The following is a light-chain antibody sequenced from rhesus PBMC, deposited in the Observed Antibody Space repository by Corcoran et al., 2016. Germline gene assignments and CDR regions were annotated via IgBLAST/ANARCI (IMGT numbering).Light chain of an antibody. CDR3: LQHNSYPLT. V-gene: IGKV1-28*01. CDR1: QGISSY. J-gene: IGKJ4*01. Sequence: DIQMTQSPYSLSASVGDTVTITCRASQGISSYLNWFQQKPGKAPKPLIYAASSLESGVPSRFSGSGSGTEFPLTISSRQPEDFAAYYCLQHNSYPLTCGGGTKVEIK. CDR2: AAS.